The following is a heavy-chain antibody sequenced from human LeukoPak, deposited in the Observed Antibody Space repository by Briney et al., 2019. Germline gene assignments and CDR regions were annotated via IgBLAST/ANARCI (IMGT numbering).Heavy chain of an antibody. V-gene: IGHV3-30*04. CDR1: GFTFSSYA. CDR2: ISFDGTDA. CDR3: ARNWISDSSGYYRGPLNWFDP. J-gene: IGHJ5*02. Sequence: PGTSLRLSCAASGFTFSSYAIHWVRQAPGKGLEWVAVISFDGTDAFYADSVKGRFTISRDNAKNSLYLQMNSLRAEDTAVYYCARNWISDSSGYYRGPLNWFDPWGQGTLVTVSS. D-gene: IGHD3-22*01.